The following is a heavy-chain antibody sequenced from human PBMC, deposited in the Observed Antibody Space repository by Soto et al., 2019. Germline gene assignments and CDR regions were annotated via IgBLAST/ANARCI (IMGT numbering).Heavy chain of an antibody. Sequence: QVQLVESGGGVVQPGRYLRLSCAASGFTFSSYGMHWVRQAPGKGLEWVAVISYDGSNKYYADSVKGRFTISRDNSKNTMYLQMNSVIADDTAVYYCAKGGGWQLVGGDYFDYWRQGTLFTVSS. CDR2: ISYDGSNK. CDR3: AKGGGWQLVGGDYFDY. D-gene: IGHD6-6*01. V-gene: IGHV3-30*18. CDR1: GFTFSSYG. J-gene: IGHJ4*02.